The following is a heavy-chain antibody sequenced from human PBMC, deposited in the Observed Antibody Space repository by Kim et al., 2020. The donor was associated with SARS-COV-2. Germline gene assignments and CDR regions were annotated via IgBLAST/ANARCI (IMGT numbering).Heavy chain of an antibody. V-gene: IGHV4-31*03. D-gene: IGHD2-2*01. CDR3: ARYCSSTSCRWFDP. CDR2: IYYSGST. CDR1: GGSISSGGYY. Sequence: SETLSLTCTVSGGSISSGGYYWSWIRQYPGKGLEWIGYIYYSGSTYYNPSRRSRVSISVDTSKNQFSLKLKSVTAADTAVYYCARYCSSTSCRWFDPWGQGTLVTVSS. J-gene: IGHJ5*02.